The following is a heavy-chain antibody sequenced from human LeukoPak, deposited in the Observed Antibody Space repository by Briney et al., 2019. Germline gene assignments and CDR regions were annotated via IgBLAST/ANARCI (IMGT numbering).Heavy chain of an antibody. D-gene: IGHD2-2*01. CDR3: ARHGGQLLDIFFDY. CDR1: GGSISSSSYY. Sequence: PSETLSLTCTVSGGSISSSSYYWGWIRQPPGKGLEWIGSIYYSGSTYYNPSLKSRVTISVDTSKNQFSLKLSSVTAADTAVYYRARHGGQLLDIFFDYWGQGTLVTVSS. J-gene: IGHJ4*02. V-gene: IGHV4-39*01. CDR2: IYYSGST.